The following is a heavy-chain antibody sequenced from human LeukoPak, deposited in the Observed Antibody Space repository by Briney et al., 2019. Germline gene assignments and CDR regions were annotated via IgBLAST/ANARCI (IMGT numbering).Heavy chain of an antibody. V-gene: IGHV3-21*06. CDR1: GFTFSTYN. CDR2: ISSSGSYI. J-gene: IGHJ6*04. Sequence: GGSLRLSCAASGFTFSTYNMNWVRQAPGKRLEWVSSISSSGSYIHYADSVKGRFTISRDNAKNSLYLQMNSLRAEDTAVYYCARDIVVVVASTYYYYYGMDVWGKGTTVTVSS. D-gene: IGHD2-15*01. CDR3: ARDIVVVVASTYYYYYGMDV.